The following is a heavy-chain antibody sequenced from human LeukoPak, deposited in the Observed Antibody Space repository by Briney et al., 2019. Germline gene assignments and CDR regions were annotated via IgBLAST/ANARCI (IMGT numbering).Heavy chain of an antibody. CDR3: ARKTGSYYNFDS. CDR1: GFTFSSYW. D-gene: IGHD1-26*01. J-gene: IGHJ4*02. CDR2: INSDGSST. V-gene: IGHV3-74*01. Sequence: GGSLRLSCAASGFTFSSYWMHWVRQAPGKGLVWVSRINSDGSSTSYADSVKGRFTISRDNAKNTLYLQMNSLRAEDTAVYYCARKTGSYYNFDSWGQGTLVTVSS.